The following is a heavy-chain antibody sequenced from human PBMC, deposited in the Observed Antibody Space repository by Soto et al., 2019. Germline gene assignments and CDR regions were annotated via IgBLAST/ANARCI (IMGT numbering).Heavy chain of an antibody. CDR3: AKDRSPGATTWNVY. V-gene: IGHV3-23*01. CDR2: ISGSGVSK. CDR1: GFIFSSSA. D-gene: IGHD1-26*01. J-gene: IGHJ4*02. Sequence: DVQLLESGGALVQPGGSLRLSCVVSGFIFSSSAMNWVRQAPGKGLEWVPTISGSGVSKYYADSVKGRFTISRDNSNNTFSLQMTSLRAEDAAVYYCAKDRSPGATTWNVYWGQGTLVTVSS.